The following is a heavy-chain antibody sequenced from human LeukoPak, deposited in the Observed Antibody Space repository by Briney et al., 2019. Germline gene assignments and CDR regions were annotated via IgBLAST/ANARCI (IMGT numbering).Heavy chain of an antibody. CDR1: GGSISSSSYY. CDR3: ARLLGVEMATIGAPGGGYFDY. V-gene: IGHV4-39*07. Sequence: PSETLSLTCTVSGGSISSSSYYWGWIRQPPGKGLEWIGEINHSGSTNYNPSLKSRVTISVDTSKNQFSLKLSSVTAADTAVYYCARLLGVEMATIGAPGGGYFDYWGQGTLVTVSS. D-gene: IGHD5-24*01. J-gene: IGHJ4*02. CDR2: INHSGST.